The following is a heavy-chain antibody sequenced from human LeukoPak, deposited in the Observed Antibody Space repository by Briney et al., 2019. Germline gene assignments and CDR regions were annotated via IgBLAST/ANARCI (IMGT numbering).Heavy chain of an antibody. CDR2: ISSLSRTI. CDR3: ARPRNWGSREGFDY. J-gene: IGHJ4*02. V-gene: IGHV3-48*01. Sequence: GGSLRLSCAASGFTFSSYNMNWVRQAPGKGLEWVSYISSLSRTIYYADSVKGRFTISRDNAKSSLYLQMNRLRAEDTAVYYCARPRNWGSREGFDYWGQGTLVTVSS. CDR1: GFTFSSYN. D-gene: IGHD7-27*01.